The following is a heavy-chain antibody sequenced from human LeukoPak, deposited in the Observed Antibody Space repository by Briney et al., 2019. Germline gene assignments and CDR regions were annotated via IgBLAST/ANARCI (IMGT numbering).Heavy chain of an antibody. CDR1: GFTFSSYA. D-gene: IGHD2-15*01. CDR2: IYSGGST. V-gene: IGHV3-53*04. CDR3: AREIPLLGYCSGGSCYRTY. J-gene: IGHJ4*02. Sequence: GGSLRLSCAASGFTFSSYAMSWVRQAPGKGLEWVSVIYSGGSTYYADSVKGRFTISRHNSKNTLYLQMNSLRAEDTAVYYCAREIPLLGYCSGGSCYRTYWGQGTLVTVSS.